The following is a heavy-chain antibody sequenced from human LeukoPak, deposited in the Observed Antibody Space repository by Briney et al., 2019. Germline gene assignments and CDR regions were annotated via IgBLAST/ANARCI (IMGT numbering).Heavy chain of an antibody. D-gene: IGHD1-26*01. Sequence: SETLSLTCTVSGVSITSSYWSWIRQPPGKGLEWIGYMYYSGNTNYNPSLKSRVTMSVDTSKSKFSLRLTSVTAADTAVYYCARHTLVGARNAFDVWGQGTVVTVSS. CDR3: ARHTLVGARNAFDV. V-gene: IGHV4-59*08. J-gene: IGHJ3*01. CDR1: GVSITSSY. CDR2: MYYSGNT.